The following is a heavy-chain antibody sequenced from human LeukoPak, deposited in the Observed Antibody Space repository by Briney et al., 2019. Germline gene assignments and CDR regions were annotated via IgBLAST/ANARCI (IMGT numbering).Heavy chain of an antibody. V-gene: IGHV4-30-2*01. D-gene: IGHD3-10*01. CDR2: IYHSGST. CDR3: ARDKVYYGSGSYPLYNWFDP. J-gene: IGHJ5*02. Sequence: SQTLSLTCAVSGGSISSGGYSWSWIRQPPGKGLEWIGYIYHSGSTYYNPSLKSRVTISVDRSKNQFSLKLSSVTAADTAVYYCARDKVYYGSGSYPLYNWFDPWGQGTLVTVSS. CDR1: GGSISSGGYS.